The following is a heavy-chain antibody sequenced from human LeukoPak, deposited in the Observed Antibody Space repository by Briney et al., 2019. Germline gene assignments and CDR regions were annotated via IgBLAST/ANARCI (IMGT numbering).Heavy chain of an antibody. V-gene: IGHV3-7*01. CDR3: ARDTIISGYVKD. CDR2: IKQDGSEK. CDR1: GFIFSSYS. Sequence: PGGSLRLSCGASGFIFSSYSMNWVRQAPGKGLEWVANIKQDGSEKYYVDSVKGRFTISRDNAKNSLYLQMNSLRAEDTAVYYCARDTIISGYVKDWGQGTLVTVSS. D-gene: IGHD5-12*01. J-gene: IGHJ4*02.